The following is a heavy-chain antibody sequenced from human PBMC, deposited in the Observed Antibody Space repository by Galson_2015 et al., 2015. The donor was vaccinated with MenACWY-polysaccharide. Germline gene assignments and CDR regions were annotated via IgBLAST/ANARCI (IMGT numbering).Heavy chain of an antibody. V-gene: IGHV3-23*01. CDR3: AKGYYCSSTSCYSLWFHAFDK. D-gene: IGHD2-2*02. CDR1: GFTFSSYA. J-gene: IGHJ3*02. Sequence: SLRLSCAASGFTFSSYAMNWVRQAPGKGLEWVSVISGSGGSTFYADSVKGRFTISRDNSKNTLYLQMNSLRAEDTALYYCAKGYYCSSTSCYSLWFHAFDKWGQGTMVTVSS. CDR2: ISGSGGST.